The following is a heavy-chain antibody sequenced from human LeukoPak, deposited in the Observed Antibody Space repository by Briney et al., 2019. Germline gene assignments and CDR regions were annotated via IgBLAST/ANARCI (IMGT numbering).Heavy chain of an antibody. CDR3: ARPLRFNNNMDV. CDR1: GFTVSSNF. V-gene: IGHV3-53*01. J-gene: IGHJ6*02. Sequence: GGSLRLSCAASGFTVSSNFMSWVRQTPGKGLEWVSIIYSNGNGYYAASVEGRFTISRDNSKNTMYLQMNSLRAEDTAVYYCARPLRFNNNMDVWGQGTTVTVSS. D-gene: IGHD3-3*01. CDR2: IYSNGNG.